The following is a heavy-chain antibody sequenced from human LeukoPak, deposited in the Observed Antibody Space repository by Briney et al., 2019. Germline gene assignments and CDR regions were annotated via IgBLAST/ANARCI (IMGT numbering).Heavy chain of an antibody. CDR3: ARVLLFWAEIMVREQRDKNWFDP. V-gene: IGHV1-18*01. Sequence: GASVKVSCKASGYIFTSYGISWVRQAPGQGLEWMGWISAYNGNTNYAQKLQGRVTMTTDTSTSTAYMELRSLRSDDTAVYYCARVLLFWAEIMVREQRDKNWFDPWGQGTLVTVSS. CDR2: ISAYNGNT. D-gene: IGHD3-10*01. CDR1: GYIFTSYG. J-gene: IGHJ5*02.